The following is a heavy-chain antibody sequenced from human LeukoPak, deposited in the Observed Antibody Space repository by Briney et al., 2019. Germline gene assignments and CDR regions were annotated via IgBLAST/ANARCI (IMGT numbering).Heavy chain of an antibody. Sequence: SETLSLTCTVSGGSISSGDYYWSWIRQPPGKGLEWIGYIYYSGSTYYNPSLKSRVTISVDTSKNQFPLKLSSVTAADTAVYYCAGSSGWYVDYWGQGTLVTVSS. CDR3: AGSSGWYVDY. CDR2: IYYSGST. J-gene: IGHJ4*02. V-gene: IGHV4-30-4*08. CDR1: GGSISSGDYY. D-gene: IGHD6-19*01.